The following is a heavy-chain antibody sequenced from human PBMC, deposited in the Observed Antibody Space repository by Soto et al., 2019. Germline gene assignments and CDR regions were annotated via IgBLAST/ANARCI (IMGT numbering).Heavy chain of an antibody. CDR2: IYYSGST. CDR1: GGSISSGGYY. CDR3: ARRYGSAFDF. Sequence: SETLSLTCTVSGGSISSGGYYWSWIRQPPGKGLEWIGYIYYSGSTNYNPSLKSRVTISVDTSKNQFSLKLSSVTAADTAVYYCARRYGSAFDFWGQGTMVTVSS. D-gene: IGHD3-10*01. V-gene: IGHV4-61*08. J-gene: IGHJ3*01.